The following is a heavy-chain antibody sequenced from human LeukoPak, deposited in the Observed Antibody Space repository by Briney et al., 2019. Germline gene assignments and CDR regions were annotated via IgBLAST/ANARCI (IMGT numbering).Heavy chain of an antibody. CDR3: AKVDFYDTSGYYGPTFLDY. CDR2: ISGSGGST. CDR1: GFTFSIYA. Sequence: PGGSLRLSCAASGFTFSIYAMSWVRQAPGKGLEWVSAISGSGGSTYYTDSVEGRFTISRDNSKNTLYLQMNSLRAEDTAVYYCAKVDFYDTSGYYGPTFLDYWGQGTLVTVSS. V-gene: IGHV3-23*01. J-gene: IGHJ4*02. D-gene: IGHD3-22*01.